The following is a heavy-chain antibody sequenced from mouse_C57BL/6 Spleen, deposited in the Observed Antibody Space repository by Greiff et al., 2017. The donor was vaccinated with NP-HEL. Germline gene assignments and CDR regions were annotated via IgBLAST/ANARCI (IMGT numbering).Heavy chain of an antibody. Sequence: VQLQQSGAELVKPGASVKLSCTASGFNIKDYYMHWVKQRTEQGLEWIGRIDPEDGETKYAPQFQGKATITADTSSNTAYLQLSSLTSEDSAVYFCASPNYYGSWDRYFDVWGTGTTVTVSS. V-gene: IGHV14-2*01. CDR1: GFNIKDYY. D-gene: IGHD1-1*01. CDR2: IDPEDGET. J-gene: IGHJ1*03. CDR3: ASPNYYGSWDRYFDV.